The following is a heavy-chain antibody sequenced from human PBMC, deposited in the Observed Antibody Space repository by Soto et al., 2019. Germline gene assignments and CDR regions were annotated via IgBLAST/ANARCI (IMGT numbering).Heavy chain of an antibody. CDR2: IYYSGST. Sequence: SETLSLTCTVSGGSVSSGSYYWSWIRQPPGKGLEWIGYIYYSGSTNYNPSLKSRVTISVDTSKNQFSLKLSSVTAADTAVYYCARGDEGGYYNDYWGQGTLVTVSS. J-gene: IGHJ4*02. D-gene: IGHD3-3*01. CDR1: GGSVSSGSYY. V-gene: IGHV4-61*01. CDR3: ARGDEGGYYNDY.